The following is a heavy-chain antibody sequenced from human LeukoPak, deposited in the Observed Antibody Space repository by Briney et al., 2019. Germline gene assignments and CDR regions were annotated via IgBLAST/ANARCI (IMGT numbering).Heavy chain of an antibody. CDR3: LRDLNWSLDQ. CDR2: INGDGSVT. Sequence: GGSLRLSCAASGFTFSSYWMHWVHQAPGKGLVWVSRINGDGSVTTYADSVKGRFTISRDNAKNTLYLQMNSLRAEDTAVYYCLRDLNWSLDQWGQGTLVTVSS. V-gene: IGHV3-74*01. D-gene: IGHD1-20*01. J-gene: IGHJ4*02. CDR1: GFTFSSYW.